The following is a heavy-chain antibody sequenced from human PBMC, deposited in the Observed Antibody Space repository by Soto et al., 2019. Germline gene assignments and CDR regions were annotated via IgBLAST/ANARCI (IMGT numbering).Heavy chain of an antibody. V-gene: IGHV1-46*01. D-gene: IGHD6-25*01. Sequence: QVQLVQSGAEVKKPGASVKVSCKSSGYTFTTYYVHWVRQAPGQGLEWMAIINPSSGTTNYAQKFQGRVTVTRDTSTSTVYVEVSSLRSEDTAVYYCARAQPNSSGWTNAFDIWGQGTVVTVSS. J-gene: IGHJ3*02. CDR2: INPSSGTT. CDR1: GYTFTTYY. CDR3: ARAQPNSSGWTNAFDI.